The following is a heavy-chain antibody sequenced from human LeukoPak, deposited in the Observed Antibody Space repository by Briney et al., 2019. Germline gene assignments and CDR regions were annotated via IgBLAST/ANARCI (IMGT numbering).Heavy chain of an antibody. CDR3: ARGKSKFDY. CDR1: GGSISRGDYY. Sequence: SETLSLTCTVSGGSISRGDYYWSWIRQPPGKGLEWIGYIYYSGSTDYNPSLKSRVTISVDTSKNQFSLKLSSVTAADTAVYYCARGKSKFDYWGQGTLVTFSS. J-gene: IGHJ4*02. V-gene: IGHV4-30-4*01. CDR2: IYYSGST.